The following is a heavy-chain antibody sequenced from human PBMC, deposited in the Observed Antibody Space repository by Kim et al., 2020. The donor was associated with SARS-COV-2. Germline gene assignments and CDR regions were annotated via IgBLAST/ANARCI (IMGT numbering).Heavy chain of an antibody. CDR3: ARGTWVVTATEYHFDY. J-gene: IGHJ4*02. CDR1: GYPFTNFD. D-gene: IGHD2-21*02. Sequence: ASVKVSCKASGYPFTNFDINWVRQATGQGLEWMGWMNPNSGNTGYTQNFQGRVTMTRDTSISTAYMELSSLKSEDTAVYYCARGTWVVTATEYHFDYWGQGTLVTVSS. CDR2: MNPNSGNT. V-gene: IGHV1-8*01.